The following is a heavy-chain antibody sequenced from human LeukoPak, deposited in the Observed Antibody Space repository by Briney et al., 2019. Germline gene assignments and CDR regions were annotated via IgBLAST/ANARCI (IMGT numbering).Heavy chain of an antibody. V-gene: IGHV4-4*02. CDR1: GGSISSSNW. Sequence: SGTLSLTCAVSGGSISSSNWWSWVRQPPGKGLEWIGEIYHSGSTNYNPSLKSRVTISVDRSKNQFSLKLSSVTAADTAVYYCARENYYGSGSSNWFDPWGQGTLVTVSS. D-gene: IGHD3-10*01. CDR3: ARENYYGSGSSNWFDP. J-gene: IGHJ5*02. CDR2: IYHSGST.